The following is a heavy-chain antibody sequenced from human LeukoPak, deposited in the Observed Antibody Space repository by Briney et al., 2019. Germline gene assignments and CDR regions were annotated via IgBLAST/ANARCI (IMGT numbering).Heavy chain of an antibody. CDR2: IWYDGSNK. Sequence: GGSLRLSCAASGFTFSSYAMHWVRQAPGKGLEWVAVIWYDGSNKYYADSVKGRFTISRDNSKNTLYLQMNSLRAEDTAVYYCARVASSGYYGDYWGQGTLVTVSS. V-gene: IGHV3-33*08. CDR1: GFTFSSYA. CDR3: ARVASSGYYGDY. D-gene: IGHD3-22*01. J-gene: IGHJ4*02.